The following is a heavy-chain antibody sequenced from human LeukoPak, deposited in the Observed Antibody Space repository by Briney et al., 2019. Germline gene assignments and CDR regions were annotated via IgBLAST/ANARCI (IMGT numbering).Heavy chain of an antibody. V-gene: IGHV4-59*01. Sequence: SETLSLTCTVSGGSISSYYWSWIRQPPGKGLEWIGYIYYSGSTNYNPSLKSRVTISVDTSKNQFSLKLSSVTAADTAVYYCATRGYSYALDAFDIWGQGTMVTVST. J-gene: IGHJ3*02. D-gene: IGHD5-18*01. CDR2: IYYSGST. CDR1: GGSISSYY. CDR3: ATRGYSYALDAFDI.